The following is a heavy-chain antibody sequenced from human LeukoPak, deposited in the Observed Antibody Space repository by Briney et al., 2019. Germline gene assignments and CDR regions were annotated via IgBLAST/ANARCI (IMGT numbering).Heavy chain of an antibody. CDR3: AKGDYDILTGYYPVDY. CDR2: FSGSGGST. J-gene: IGHJ4*02. Sequence: GGSLRPPCQPSGFTFSSYAWGWFPQAPGRGLGWASAFSGSGGSTYYADSMKGRFTISRDNSKNTLYLQMNSLRAEDTAVYYCAKGDYDILTGYYPVDYWGQGTLVTVSS. CDR1: GFTFSSYA. D-gene: IGHD3-9*01. V-gene: IGHV3-23*01.